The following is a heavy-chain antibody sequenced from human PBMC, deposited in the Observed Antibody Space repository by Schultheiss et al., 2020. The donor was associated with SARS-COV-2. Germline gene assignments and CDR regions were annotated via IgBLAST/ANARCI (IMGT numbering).Heavy chain of an antibody. J-gene: IGHJ4*02. D-gene: IGHD1-7*01. Sequence: SETLSLTCAVYGGSFSGYYWSWIRQPPGKGLEWIGYIYYSGSTNYNPSLKSRVTISVDTSKNQFSLRLSSVTAADTAVYYCARVDDWNYRYYFDYWGQGTLVTVSS. CDR1: GGSFSGYY. V-gene: IGHV4-59*01. CDR2: IYYSGST. CDR3: ARVDDWNYRYYFDY.